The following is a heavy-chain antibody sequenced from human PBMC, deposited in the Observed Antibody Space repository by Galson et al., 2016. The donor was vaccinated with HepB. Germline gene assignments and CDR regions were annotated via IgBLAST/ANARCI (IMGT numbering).Heavy chain of an antibody. CDR2: IKHDGSEK. V-gene: IGHV3-7*01. J-gene: IGHJ3*02. D-gene: IGHD4-17*01. CDR3: ARSDYGDYNDAFDI. Sequence: SLRLSCAASRFTFSSYWMSWVRQAPGKGLEWVAHIKHDGSEKYYVDSVKGRLSISRDNGKDSLYLQMNSLRAEDTALYYCARSDYGDYNDAFDIWGQVTTVTVSS. CDR1: RFTFSSYW.